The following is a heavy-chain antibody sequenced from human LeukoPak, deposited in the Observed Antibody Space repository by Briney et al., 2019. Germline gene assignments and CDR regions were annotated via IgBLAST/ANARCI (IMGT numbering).Heavy chain of an antibody. CDR3: ARPGDYYYGMDV. D-gene: IGHD3-10*01. CDR1: GGTFSSYA. V-gene: IGHV1-69*13. CDR2: IIPIFGTA. J-gene: IGHJ6*02. Sequence: GASVKVSCMASGGTFSSYAISWVRQAPGQGLEWMGGIIPIFGTANYAQKFQGRVTITADESTSTAYMELSSLRSEDTAVYYCARPGDYYYGMDVWGQGTTVTVSS.